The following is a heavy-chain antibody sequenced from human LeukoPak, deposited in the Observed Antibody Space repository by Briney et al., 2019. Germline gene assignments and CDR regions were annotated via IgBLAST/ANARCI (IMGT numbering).Heavy chain of an antibody. V-gene: IGHV3-33*01. CDR1: GFTFRSYG. D-gene: IGHD3-22*01. CDR3: ARGIYDSSGSMDY. CDR2: IWYDGSNK. Sequence: GGSLRLSCAASGFTFRSYGMHWVRQAPGKGLEWVAVIWYDGSNKYYADSVKGRLTISRDNSKNTLYLQMNSLIAEDTAVYYCARGIYDSSGSMDYWGQGTLVTVSS. J-gene: IGHJ4*02.